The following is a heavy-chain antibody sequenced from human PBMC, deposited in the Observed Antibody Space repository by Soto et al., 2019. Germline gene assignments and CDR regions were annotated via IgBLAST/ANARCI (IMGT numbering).Heavy chain of an antibody. CDR3: STRAYDTNGYYRFEP. CDR2: INHSGRV. D-gene: IGHD3-22*01. V-gene: IGHV4-34*01. Sequence: SETLSLTCAVYGGSFSGHSWTWIRQSPGKGLEWIGDINHSGRVNYSPSLKSRVTISLDTSKNQFSLTLSAVTAADTAMYYCSTRAYDTNGYYRFEPWGQGTLVTVSS. J-gene: IGHJ5*01. CDR1: GGSFSGHS.